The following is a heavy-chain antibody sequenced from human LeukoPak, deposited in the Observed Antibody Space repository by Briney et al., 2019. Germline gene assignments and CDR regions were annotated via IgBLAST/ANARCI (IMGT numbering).Heavy chain of an antibody. Sequence: GGSLRLSCAASGFTFSNYWMSWVRQAPGKGLGWVANIRPDGGERNYVDSVKGRFTISRDNGKNSLYLQMHSLRAEDTAVYYCARDVVGALDYWGQGTLVTVSS. J-gene: IGHJ4*02. CDR3: ARDVVGALDY. V-gene: IGHV3-7*01. CDR2: IRPDGGER. D-gene: IGHD1-26*01. CDR1: GFTFSNYW.